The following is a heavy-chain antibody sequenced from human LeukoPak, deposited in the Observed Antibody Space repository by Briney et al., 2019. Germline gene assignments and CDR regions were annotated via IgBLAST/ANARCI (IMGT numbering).Heavy chain of an antibody. D-gene: IGHD3-10*01. J-gene: IGHJ4*02. Sequence: PGGSLRLSCAASGFTFSNAWMSWVHQAPGKGLEWVGRIKSKTDGGTTDYAAPVKGRFTISRDDSKNTLYLQMNSLKTEDTAVYYCTTPEGAYYYGFDYWGQGTLVTVSS. CDR2: IKSKTDGGTT. CDR3: TTPEGAYYYGFDY. V-gene: IGHV3-15*01. CDR1: GFTFSNAW.